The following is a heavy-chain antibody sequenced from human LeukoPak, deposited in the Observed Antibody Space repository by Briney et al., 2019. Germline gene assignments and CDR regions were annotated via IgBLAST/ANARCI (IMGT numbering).Heavy chain of an antibody. CDR2: INHSGST. D-gene: IGHD5-24*01. V-gene: IGHV4-34*01. CDR1: GGSFSGYY. CDR3: ASGRDGYNWNDY. Sequence: PSETLSLTCAVYGGSFSGYYWSWIRQPPGQGLEWIGEINHSGSTNYNPSLKSRVTISVDTSKNQFSLKLSSVTAADTAVYYCASGRDGYNWNDYWGQGTLVTVSS. J-gene: IGHJ4*02.